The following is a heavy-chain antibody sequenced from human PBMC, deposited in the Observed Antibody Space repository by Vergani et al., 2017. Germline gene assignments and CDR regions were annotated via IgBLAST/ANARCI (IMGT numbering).Heavy chain of an antibody. CDR1: GFTFSSYW. CDR3: ARGAGRYYYYMDV. V-gene: IGHV3-7*01. Sequence: EVQLVESGGGLVQPGGSLRLSCAASGFTFSSYWMSWVRQAPGKGLEWVANIKQDGSEKYYVDSVKGRFTISRDNAKNSLYLQMNSLRAEDTAVYYCARGAGRYYYYMDVWGKGTTVTVSS. D-gene: IGHD1-1*01. CDR2: IKQDGSEK. J-gene: IGHJ6*03.